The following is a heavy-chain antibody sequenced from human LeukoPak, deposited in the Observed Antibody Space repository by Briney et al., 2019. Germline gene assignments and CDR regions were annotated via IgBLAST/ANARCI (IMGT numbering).Heavy chain of an antibody. J-gene: IGHJ4*02. V-gene: IGHV4-34*01. CDR3: ARVLPGDYVWYFDY. D-gene: IGHD3-16*01. CDR1: GGSFSGYY. CDR2: IDHSGST. Sequence: PSETLSLTCAVYGGSFSGYYRSWIRQPPGKGLEWIGEIDHSGSTIYNPSLKSRITISVDTSKNQFSLKLRSVTAADTAVYYCARVLPGDYVWYFDYWGQGTLVTVSS.